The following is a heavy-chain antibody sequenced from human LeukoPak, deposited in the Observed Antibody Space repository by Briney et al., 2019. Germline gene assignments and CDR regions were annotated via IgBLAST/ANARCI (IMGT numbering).Heavy chain of an antibody. CDR2: IYHSGST. V-gene: IGHV4-30-2*01. J-gene: IGHJ2*01. D-gene: IGHD2-15*01. CDR3: ARDPGSPRGYFDL. Sequence: SETLSLTCTAPGGSMSSGSYSWSWIRQPPGKGLEWIGYIYHSGSTYYNPSLKSRVTISVDRSKKQFSLKLGSVTAADTAVYYCARDPGSPRGYFDLWGRGTLVTVSS. CDR1: GGSMSSGSYS.